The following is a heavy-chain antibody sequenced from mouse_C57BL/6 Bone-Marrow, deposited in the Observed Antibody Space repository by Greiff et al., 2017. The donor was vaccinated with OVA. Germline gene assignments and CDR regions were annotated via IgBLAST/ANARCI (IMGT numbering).Heavy chain of an antibody. J-gene: IGHJ2*01. CDR2: IYPGDGDT. CDR3: ARHGDGYYASYFDY. Sequence: QVQLQQSGPELVKPGASVKISCKASGYAFSSSWMNWVKQRPGKGLEWIGRIYPGDGDTNYNGKFKGKATLTADKSSSTAYMQLSRLTSEDSAVYFCARHGDGYYASYFDYWGQGTTLTVSS. CDR1: GYAFSSSW. D-gene: IGHD2-3*01. V-gene: IGHV1-82*01.